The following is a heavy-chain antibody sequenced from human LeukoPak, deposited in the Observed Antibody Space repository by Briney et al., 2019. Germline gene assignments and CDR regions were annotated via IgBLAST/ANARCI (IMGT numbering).Heavy chain of an antibody. CDR1: GFTFSSYE. D-gene: IGHD6-13*01. J-gene: IGHJ4*02. CDR2: ISSSGTTI. CDR3: ARVAEAAAFDY. Sequence: GGSLRLSCAASGFTFSSYEINWVRQAPGKGLEWVSYISSSGTTIYYADSVKGRFTISRDNAKNSLYLQMNSLRAEDTAVYYCARVAEAAAFDYWGQGTLVTVSS. V-gene: IGHV3-48*03.